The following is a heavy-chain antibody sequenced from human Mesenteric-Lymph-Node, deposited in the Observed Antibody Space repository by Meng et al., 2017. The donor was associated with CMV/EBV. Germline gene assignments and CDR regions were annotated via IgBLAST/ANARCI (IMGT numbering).Heavy chain of an antibody. CDR1: SGSISSSRYY. J-gene: IGHJ6*02. CDR2: IYYTGST. CDR3: GRVIRGIVTPYQYGLDV. D-gene: IGHD3-10*01. Sequence: SETLSLTCTVSSGSISSSRYYWGWIRQPPGKGLEWIGTIYYTGSTFYNPPLKSRLTISIDTTKNLFSLKLTSVTAADTAVYYCGRVIRGIVTPYQYGLDVWGQGTTVTVSS. V-gene: IGHV4-39*07.